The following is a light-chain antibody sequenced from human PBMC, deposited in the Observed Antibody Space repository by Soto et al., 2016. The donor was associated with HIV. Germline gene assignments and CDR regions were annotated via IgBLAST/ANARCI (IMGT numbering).Light chain of an antibody. CDR3: QAWDRSTAVV. V-gene: IGLV3-1*01. CDR1: KLGNKG. J-gene: IGLJ2*01. CDR2: QDT. Sequence: SYELTQSPSVSVSPEQTASITCSGDKLGNKGVCWYQQRPGQSPVLVIYQDTKRPSGIPERFSGSNSGNTATLTISGAQAMDEADYYCQAWDRSTAVVFGGGTKLTVL.